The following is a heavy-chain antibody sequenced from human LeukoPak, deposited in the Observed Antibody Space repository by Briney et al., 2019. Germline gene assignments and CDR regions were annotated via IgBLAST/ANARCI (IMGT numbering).Heavy chain of an antibody. J-gene: IGHJ4*02. CDR3: ARGALIRLGELSFKY. Sequence: ASVKVSCKASGYTFTSYDINWVRQATGQGLEWMGWMNPNSGNTGYAKKFQGRVTMTRNTSISTAYMELSSLRSEDTAVYYCARGALIRLGELSFKYWGQGTLVTVSS. D-gene: IGHD3-16*02. CDR1: GYTFTSYD. CDR2: MNPNSGNT. V-gene: IGHV1-8*01.